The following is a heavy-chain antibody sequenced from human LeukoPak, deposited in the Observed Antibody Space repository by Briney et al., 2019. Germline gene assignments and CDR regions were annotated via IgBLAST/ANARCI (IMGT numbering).Heavy chain of an antibody. D-gene: IGHD5-18*01. CDR2: IKQDGSVE. CDR3: ARWAGVTDY. Sequence: PGGPLRLSCVASGFTFENYWMSWVRQAPGKGPEWVANIKQDGSVEHYMDSVKGRFTISRDNAKNSLILQMNSLRAEDTAVYYCARWAGVTDYWGQGTLVTVSS. CDR1: GFTFENYW. J-gene: IGHJ4*02. V-gene: IGHV3-7*01.